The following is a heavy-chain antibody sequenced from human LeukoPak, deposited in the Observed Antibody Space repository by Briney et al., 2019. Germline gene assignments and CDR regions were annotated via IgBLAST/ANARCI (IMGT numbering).Heavy chain of an antibody. V-gene: IGHV1-46*01. Sequence: GASVKVSCKASGCTFTSYYMHWVRQAPGQGLEWMGIINPSGGSTNYAQKFQGRVTMTRDTSTSTVYMELSSLRSEDTAVYYCARDGWNDVAYNWFDPWGQGTLVTVSS. J-gene: IGHJ5*02. D-gene: IGHD1-1*01. CDR2: INPSGGST. CDR1: GCTFTSYY. CDR3: ARDGWNDVAYNWFDP.